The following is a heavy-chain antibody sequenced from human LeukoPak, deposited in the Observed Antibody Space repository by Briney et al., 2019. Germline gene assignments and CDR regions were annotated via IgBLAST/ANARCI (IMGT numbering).Heavy chain of an antibody. CDR1: GDSISSNY. CDR3: ATCRDEFGDYGFTS. D-gene: IGHD4-17*01. J-gene: IGHJ5*02. V-gene: IGHV4-59*01. Sequence: SETLSLTCTVSGDSISSNYWSWIRQPPGKGLEWIGYIYNSGSTKYNPSLKSQVTISVDTSKNLFSLKLTSVTDTAVYYCATCRDEFGDYGFTSWGQGTLVTVSS. CDR2: IYNSGST.